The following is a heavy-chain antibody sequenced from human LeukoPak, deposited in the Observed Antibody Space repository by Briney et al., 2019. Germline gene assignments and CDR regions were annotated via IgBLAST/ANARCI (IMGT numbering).Heavy chain of an antibody. Sequence: GGSLRLSCAASGFTFSSYGMSWARQAPGKGLEWVSVISGSGGTTYYADSVRGRFTISRDNSENTLYLQMNSLRAEDTAVYHCAKGGGSYCYYFDYWGQGTLVTVSA. CDR1: GFTFSSYG. CDR3: AKGGGSYCYYFDY. D-gene: IGHD1-26*01. CDR2: ISGSGGTT. J-gene: IGHJ4*02. V-gene: IGHV3-23*01.